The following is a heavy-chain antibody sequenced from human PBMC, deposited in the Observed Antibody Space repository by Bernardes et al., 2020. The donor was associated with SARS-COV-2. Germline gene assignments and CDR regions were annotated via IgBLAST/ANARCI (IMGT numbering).Heavy chain of an antibody. Sequence: GGSLRLSCAASGFTFSTYSMNWVRQAPGKGLEWVSSISSSSNYIYYADSVRGRFTISRDNAKNSLYLQMNSLRADDTAVFYCARFRGSGSYSSDYWGQGTLGTVSS. CDR1: GFTFSTYS. CDR3: ARFRGSGSYSSDY. D-gene: IGHD1-26*01. V-gene: IGHV3-21*01. J-gene: IGHJ4*02. CDR2: ISSSSNYI.